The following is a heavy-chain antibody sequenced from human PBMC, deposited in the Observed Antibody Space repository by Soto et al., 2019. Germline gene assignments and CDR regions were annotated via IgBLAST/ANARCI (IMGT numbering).Heavy chain of an antibody. J-gene: IGHJ5*02. CDR3: ARGQFGGNPRLAFDP. CDR1: GYSFTTYW. V-gene: IGHV5-51*01. CDR2: IYAGDSDT. Sequence: GESLKISCKGSGYSFTTYWIGWVRQMPGKGLEWMGIIYAGDSDTSYSPSFQGQVTISVDRSISTAYLQWSSLKASDTAIYYCARGQFGGNPRLAFDPWGQGTLVTVSS. D-gene: IGHD2-15*01.